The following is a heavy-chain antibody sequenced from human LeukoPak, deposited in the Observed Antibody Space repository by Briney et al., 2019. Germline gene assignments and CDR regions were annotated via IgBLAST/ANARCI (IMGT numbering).Heavy chain of an antibody. V-gene: IGHV3-30*02. CDR3: AKCRGLLWFGASDLFDY. D-gene: IGHD3-10*01. Sequence: PGGSLRLSCAASGFTFSSYGMHWVRQAPGKGREWVAFIRYDGSNKYYADSVKGRFTISRDNSKNTLYLQMNSLRAEDTAVYYCAKCRGLLWFGASDLFDYWGQGNLVTVSS. CDR1: GFTFSSYG. J-gene: IGHJ4*02. CDR2: IRYDGSNK.